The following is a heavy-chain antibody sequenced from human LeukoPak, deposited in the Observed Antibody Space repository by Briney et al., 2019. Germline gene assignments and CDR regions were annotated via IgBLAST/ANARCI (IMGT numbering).Heavy chain of an antibody. CDR2: MNPNSGNT. CDR1: GYTFTSYD. CDR3: ARAPLVAAAGTRRRYWFDP. J-gene: IGHJ5*02. Sequence: ASVTVSCKASGYTFTSYDINWVRQATGQGLEWMGWMNPNSGNTGYAQKFQGRVTMTRNTSISTAYMELSSLRSEDTAVYYCARAPLVAAAGTRRRYWFDPWGQGTLVTVSS. V-gene: IGHV1-8*01. D-gene: IGHD6-13*01.